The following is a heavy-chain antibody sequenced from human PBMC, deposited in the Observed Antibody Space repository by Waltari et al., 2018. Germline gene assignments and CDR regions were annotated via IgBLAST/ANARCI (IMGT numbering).Heavy chain of an antibody. CDR3: ARGSNWNGGAWDY. D-gene: IGHD1-20*01. J-gene: IGHJ4*02. V-gene: IGHV4-59*01. Sequence: QVQLQESGPGLVKPSETLSLTCTVYGGSISSYYWRRIRQPPGKGLEWIGYIYYSGSTNYNPSLKSRVTISVDTSKNQFSLKLSSVTAADTAVYYCARGSNWNGGAWDYWGQGTLVTVSS. CDR1: GGSISSYY. CDR2: IYYSGST.